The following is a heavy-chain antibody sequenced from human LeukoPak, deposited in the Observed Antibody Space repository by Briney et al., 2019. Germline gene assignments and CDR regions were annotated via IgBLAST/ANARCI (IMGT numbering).Heavy chain of an antibody. D-gene: IGHD3-22*01. V-gene: IGHV1-8*01. CDR2: MNPNSGNT. J-gene: IGHJ5*02. CDR1: GYTFTSYD. Sequence: GASVKVSCKASGYTFTSYDINWVRQATGQGLEWMGWMNPNSGNTGYAQKFQGRVTMTRNTSISTAYMELSSLRSEDTAVYYCARRSPHYYDSSGYYYEALWFDPWGQGTLVTVSS. CDR3: ARRSPHYYDSSGYYYEALWFDP.